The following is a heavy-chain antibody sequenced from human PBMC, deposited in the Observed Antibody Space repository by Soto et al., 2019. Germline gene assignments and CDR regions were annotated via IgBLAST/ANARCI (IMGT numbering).Heavy chain of an antibody. D-gene: IGHD3-22*01. CDR1: GFTFSNAC. J-gene: IGHJ4*02. CDR2: IKSKTDGGTT. V-gene: IGHV3-15*01. Sequence: PVGSLRLSCAVSGFTFSNACITWVRQAPGKGLEWVGRIKSKTDGGTTDYAAPVKGRFTISGDDSKNTLYLQMNSLKTEDTAVYYCTTQYYYDSSGSLLNWGQGTLVTVSS. CDR3: TTQYYYDSSGSLLN.